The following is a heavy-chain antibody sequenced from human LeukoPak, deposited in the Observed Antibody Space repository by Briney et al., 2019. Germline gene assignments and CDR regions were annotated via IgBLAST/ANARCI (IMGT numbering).Heavy chain of an antibody. CDR2: IYTSGST. Sequence: SETLSLTCTVSGGSISSYYWSWIRQPAGKGLEWIGRIYTSGSTNYNPSLKSRVTMSVGTSKNQFSLKLSSVTAADTAVYYCARVNGWLPSIPNFDYWGQGALVTVSS. J-gene: IGHJ4*02. CDR1: GGSISSYY. V-gene: IGHV4-4*07. CDR3: ARVNGWLPSIPNFDY. D-gene: IGHD5-24*01.